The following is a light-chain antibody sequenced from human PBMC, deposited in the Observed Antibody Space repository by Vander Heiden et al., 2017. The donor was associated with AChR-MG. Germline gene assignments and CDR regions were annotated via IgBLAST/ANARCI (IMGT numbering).Light chain of an antibody. V-gene: IGKV3-11*01. J-gene: IGKJ4*01. CDR3: QHRSNWPHT. CDR2: DAS. CDR1: QSVSSY. Sequence: EIVLTQSPATLSLSPGERATLSCRASQSVSSYLAWYQQKPGQAPRLLIYDASNSATGIPARFSGSGSGTDFTLTISSLDPEDFAVYYCQHRSNWPHTFGGGTKVEIK.